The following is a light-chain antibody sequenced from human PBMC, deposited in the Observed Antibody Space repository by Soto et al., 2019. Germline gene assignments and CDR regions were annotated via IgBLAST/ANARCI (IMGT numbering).Light chain of an antibody. J-gene: IGKJ4*01. CDR3: QHYNTWPWGCS. CDR1: QNVDRN. V-gene: IGKV3-15*01. Sequence: EIVMTQSPATLAVSPGETVTLSCRASQNVDRNVAWYQRRPGQAPRLLIYTASTRATGVAARFSGSGSATRVTLTIISLQSEDFGVYYCQHYNTWPWGCSFGGGPKVEIK. CDR2: TAS.